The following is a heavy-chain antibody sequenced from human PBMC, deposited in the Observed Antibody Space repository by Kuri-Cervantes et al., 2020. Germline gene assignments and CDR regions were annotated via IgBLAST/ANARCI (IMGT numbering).Heavy chain of an antibody. CDR2: INHSGST. D-gene: IGHD2-2*03. CDR1: GGSFSGYC. J-gene: IGHJ6*03. CDR3: ARATGYCSSTSCIRGQYYYMDV. V-gene: IGHV4-34*01. Sequence: SETLSLTCAVYGGSFSGYCWSWIRQPPGKGLEWIGEINHSGSTNYNPSLKSRVTISVDTSKNQFSLKLSSVTAADTAVYYCARATGYCSSTSCIRGQYYYMDVWGKGTTVTVSS.